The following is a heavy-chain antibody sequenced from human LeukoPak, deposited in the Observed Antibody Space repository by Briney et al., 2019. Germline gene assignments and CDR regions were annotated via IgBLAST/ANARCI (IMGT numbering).Heavy chain of an antibody. CDR3: AKDQGGIYSSSSFDY. V-gene: IGHV3-21*01. CDR1: GFTFSSYS. CDR2: ISSSSSYI. D-gene: IGHD6-6*01. Sequence: PGGSLRLSCAASGFTFSSYSMNWVRQAPGKGLEWVSSISSSSSYIYYADSVKGRFTISRDNAKNSLYLQMNSLRAEDTAVYYCAKDQGGIYSSSSFDYWGQGTLVTVSS. J-gene: IGHJ4*02.